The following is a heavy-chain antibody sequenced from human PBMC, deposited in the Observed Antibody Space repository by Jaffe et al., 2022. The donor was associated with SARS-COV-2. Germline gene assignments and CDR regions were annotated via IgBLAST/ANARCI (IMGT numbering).Heavy chain of an antibody. CDR3: ARGGYYYGSGSYSDY. CDR2: ISYDGSNK. CDR1: GFTFSSYA. V-gene: IGHV3-30*04. Sequence: QVQLVESGGGVVQPGRSLRLSCAASGFTFSSYAMHWVRQAPGKGLEWVAVISYDGSNKYYADSVKGRFTISRDNSKNTLYLQMNSLRAEDTAVYYCARGGYYYGSGSYSDYWGQGTLVTVSS. D-gene: IGHD3-10*01. J-gene: IGHJ4*02.